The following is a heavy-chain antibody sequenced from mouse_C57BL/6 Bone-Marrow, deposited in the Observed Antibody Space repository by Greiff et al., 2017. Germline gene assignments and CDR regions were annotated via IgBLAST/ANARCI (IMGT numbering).Heavy chain of an antibody. J-gene: IGHJ4*01. CDR1: GYAFSSSW. CDR2: IYPGDGDT. V-gene: IGHV1-82*01. CDR3: ARVVPYYYAIDY. D-gene: IGHD1-1*02. Sequence: QVQLQQSGPELVKPGASVKISCKASGYAFSSSWMNWVKQRPGKGLEWIGRIYPGDGDTNYNGKFKGKATLTADKSSSTAYMQLSSLTSEDSAVYFCARVVPYYYAIDYWGQGTSVTVSS.